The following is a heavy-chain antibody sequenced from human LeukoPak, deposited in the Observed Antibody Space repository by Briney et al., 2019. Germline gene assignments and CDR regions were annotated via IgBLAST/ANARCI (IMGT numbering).Heavy chain of an antibody. CDR1: GYTFTSYY. CDR3: ARDSGEDYFDY. J-gene: IGHJ4*02. V-gene: IGHV1-46*01. Sequence: ASVKVSCTASGYTFTSYYMHWVRQAPGQGLEWMGIINPSGGSTSYAQKFQGRVTMTRDTSTSTVYMELSSLRSEDTAVYYCARDSGEDYFDYWGQGTLVTVSS. CDR2: INPSGGST.